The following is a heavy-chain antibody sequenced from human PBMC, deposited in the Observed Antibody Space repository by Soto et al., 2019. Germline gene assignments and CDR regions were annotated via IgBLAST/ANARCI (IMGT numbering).Heavy chain of an antibody. CDR2: IYPGDSDT. J-gene: IGHJ6*02. Sequence: GESLKISCKGSGYSFTSYWIGWVRQMPGKGLEWMGIIYPGDSDTRYSPSFQGQVTISADKSISTAYLQWSSLKASDTAMYYCARHGLGYCSSTSCYRYYYYGMDVWGQGTTVTVSS. V-gene: IGHV5-51*01. D-gene: IGHD2-2*01. CDR3: ARHGLGYCSSTSCYRYYYYGMDV. CDR1: GYSFTSYW.